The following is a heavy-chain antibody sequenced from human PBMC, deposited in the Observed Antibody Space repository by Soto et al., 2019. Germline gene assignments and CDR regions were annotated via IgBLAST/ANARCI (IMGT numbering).Heavy chain of an antibody. CDR1: GYTFTSYG. J-gene: IGHJ5*02. V-gene: IGHV1-3*01. CDR3: VRRHVSATGIDWFDP. Sequence: ASVKVSCKASGYTFTSYGIHWVRQAPGQRLEWMGWINAANGDTKYSPKFQGRVTITRDTSASTAYMELSSLRSEDTAVYYCVRRHVSATGIDWFDPWGQGILVTVSS. CDR2: INAANGDT. D-gene: IGHD6-13*01.